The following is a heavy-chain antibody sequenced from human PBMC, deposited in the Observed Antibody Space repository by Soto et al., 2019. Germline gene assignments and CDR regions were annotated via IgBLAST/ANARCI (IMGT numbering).Heavy chain of an antibody. V-gene: IGHV3-23*01. D-gene: IGHD5-18*01. CDR3: ANRDTSMVTRYYYGMDV. CDR2: ISDSGGST. Sequence: GGSLRLSCAASGFAFSSYAMSWVRQAPGKGLEWVSAISDSGGSTYYADSVKGRFTISRDNSKNTLYLQMNSLRAEDTAVYYCANRDTSMVTRYYYGMDVWGQGTTVTVSS. J-gene: IGHJ6*02. CDR1: GFAFSSYA.